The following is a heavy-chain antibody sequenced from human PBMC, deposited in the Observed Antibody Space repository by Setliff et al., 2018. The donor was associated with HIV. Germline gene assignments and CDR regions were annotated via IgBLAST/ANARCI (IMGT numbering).Heavy chain of an antibody. CDR2: IHTTGSI. Sequence: SETLSLTCTVSGGSIRTGNYYRNWIRQPAGKGLEWIGHIHTTGSITYNPSLRSRVTISLDTSKNQVSLSLASVTAADTAVYYCARDGGGSGWSLGEFDFWGQGTLVTVSS. V-gene: IGHV4-61*09. CDR3: ARDGGGSGWSLGEFDF. CDR1: GGSIRTGNYY. D-gene: IGHD6-19*01. J-gene: IGHJ4*02.